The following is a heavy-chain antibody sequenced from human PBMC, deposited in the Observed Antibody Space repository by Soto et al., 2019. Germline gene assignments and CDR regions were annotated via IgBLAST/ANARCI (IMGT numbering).Heavy chain of an antibody. J-gene: IGHJ6*02. CDR1: GFTFDDYA. CDR2: ISWNSGSI. V-gene: IGHV3-9*01. Sequence: DVQLVESGGGLVQPGRSLRLSCAASGFTFDDYAMHWVRQAPGKGLEWVSGISWNSGSIGYADSVKGRFTISRDNAKNSLYLQMNSLRAEDTALYYCAKSGLDYYGMDVWGQGTTVTVSS. D-gene: IGHD3-22*01. CDR3: AKSGLDYYGMDV.